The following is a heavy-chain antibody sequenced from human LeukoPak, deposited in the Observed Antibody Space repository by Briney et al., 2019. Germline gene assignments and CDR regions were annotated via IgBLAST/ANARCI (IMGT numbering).Heavy chain of an antibody. Sequence: PGGSLRLSCAASGFTFSSYGMSWVRQAPGKGLEWVSAISGGGGSTYYADSVKGGFTISRDNSKNTLYLQMNSLRAEDTAVYYCAKSSTFYYYYSMDVWGKGTTVTVSS. V-gene: IGHV3-23*01. CDR2: ISGGGGST. CDR3: AKSSTFYYYYSMDV. CDR1: GFTFSSYG. J-gene: IGHJ6*03.